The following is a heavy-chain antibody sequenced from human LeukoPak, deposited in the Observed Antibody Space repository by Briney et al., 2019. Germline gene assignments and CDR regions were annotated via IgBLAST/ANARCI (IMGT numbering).Heavy chain of an antibody. CDR3: ATGYSEPLAT. V-gene: IGHV4-59*01. Sequence: PSETLSLTCSVSGASLSSYFWDWRRQPPGKGLEWIGYISDTGKTDSNPSLKSRVSISLETSKKQFSLRLRSVTAADSAVYYCATGYSEPLATWGPGTLVTVSS. CDR2: ISDTGKT. J-gene: IGHJ5*02. D-gene: IGHD2-15*01. CDR1: GASLSSYF.